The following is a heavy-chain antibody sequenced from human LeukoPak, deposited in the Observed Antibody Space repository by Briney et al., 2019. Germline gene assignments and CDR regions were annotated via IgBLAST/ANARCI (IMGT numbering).Heavy chain of an antibody. CDR2: VYYKGTT. CDR3: ARWSSSWENNWFDP. J-gene: IGHJ5*02. D-gene: IGHD6-13*01. CDR1: SSSINSDSHY. Sequence: SETLSLTCTVSSSSINSDSHYWGWIRQPPGKGLEWIGSVYYKGTTQYNPSLKSRATMSVDTSNNRFSLSLTSATAADTGMYYCARWSSSWENNWFDPWGQGILVTVSS. V-gene: IGHV4-39*07.